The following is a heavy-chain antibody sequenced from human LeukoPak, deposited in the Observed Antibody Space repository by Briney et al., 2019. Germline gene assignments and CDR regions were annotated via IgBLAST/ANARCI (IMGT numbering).Heavy chain of an antibody. V-gene: IGHV3-48*02. CDR1: GFTFSSYS. Sequence: GGSLRLSCAASGFTFSSYSMNWVRQAPGKGLEWVSYISSSSSNIYYADSVKGRFTISRDNAKNSLYLQMNSLRDEDTAVYYCARDRGRAAFYCSGGSCYSGWGQGTLVTVSS. CDR3: ARDRGRAAFYCSGGSCYSG. J-gene: IGHJ4*02. CDR2: ISSSSSNI. D-gene: IGHD2-15*01.